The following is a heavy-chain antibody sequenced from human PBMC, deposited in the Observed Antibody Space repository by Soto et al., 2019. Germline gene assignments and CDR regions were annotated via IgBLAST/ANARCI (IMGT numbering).Heavy chain of an antibody. CDR2: ISAYNGNT. CDR3: ARGTPAWFDP. CDR1: GYTFTSYG. J-gene: IGHJ5*02. D-gene: IGHD3-10*01. Sequence: ASVKVSCKASGYTFTSYGISWVRQAPGQGLEWMGWISAYNGNTNYAQKLQGRVTITTDTSASTAYMELSSLRSEDTAVYYCARGTPAWFDPWGQGTLVPVSS. V-gene: IGHV1-18*01.